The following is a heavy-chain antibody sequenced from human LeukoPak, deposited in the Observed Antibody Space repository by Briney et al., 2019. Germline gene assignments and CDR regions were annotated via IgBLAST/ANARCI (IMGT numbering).Heavy chain of an antibody. J-gene: IGHJ4*02. CDR2: INHSGST. Sequence: SETLSLTCAVYGGSFSGYYWSWIRQPPGKGLEWTGEINHSGSTNYNPSLKSRVTVSVDTSKNQFSLRLSSVTAADTAVYYCARGRLYSSSSLKYWGQGTLVTVSS. D-gene: IGHD6-6*01. CDR1: GGSFSGYY. CDR3: ARGRLYSSSSLKY. V-gene: IGHV4-34*01.